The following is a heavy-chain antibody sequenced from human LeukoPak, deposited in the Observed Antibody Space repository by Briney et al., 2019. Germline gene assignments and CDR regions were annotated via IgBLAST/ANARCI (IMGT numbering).Heavy chain of an antibody. V-gene: IGHV1-69*06. CDR3: ATAGIRAPADYYYYGMDV. D-gene: IGHD1-14*01. CDR1: GGTFSSYA. CDR2: IIPIFGTA. J-gene: IGHJ6*02. Sequence: SVKVSCKASGGTFSSYAISWVRQAPGQGLEWMGGIIPIFGTANYAQKFQGRVTMTEDTSTDTAYMELSSLRSEDTAVYYCATAGIRAPADYYYYGMDVWGQGTTVTVSS.